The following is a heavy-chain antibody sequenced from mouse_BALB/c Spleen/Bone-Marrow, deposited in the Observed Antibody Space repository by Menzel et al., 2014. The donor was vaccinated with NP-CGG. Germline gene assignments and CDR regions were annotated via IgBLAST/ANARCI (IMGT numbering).Heavy chain of an antibody. Sequence: EVHLVESGGGLVQPGGSLRLSCATSGFTFSDFYMEWVRQPPRKRLEWIAASRNKANDYTTEYSASVKGRFIVSRDTSQSILYLQMNALRAEDTAIYYCARDTRRAMDYWGQGTSVTVSS. CDR3: ARDTRRAMDY. J-gene: IGHJ4*01. V-gene: IGHV7-1*02. CDR2: SRNKANDYTT. CDR1: GFTFSDFY.